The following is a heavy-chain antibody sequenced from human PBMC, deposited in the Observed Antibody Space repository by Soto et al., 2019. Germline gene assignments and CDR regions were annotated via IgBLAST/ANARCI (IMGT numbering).Heavy chain of an antibody. J-gene: IGHJ4*02. Sequence: QLVQSGAEVTKPGASVKVSCKTSGYNFSAHYIHWVRQPPGQGLEWMGWISTRRGDHHSADKFQDRLTRSTDTATTPAYMHLSGLRVNDTAVYDCAKGGGYGHGHWGQGT. CDR3: AKGGGYGHGH. D-gene: IGHD5-12*01. CDR1: GYNFSAHY. CDR2: ISTRRGDH. V-gene: IGHV1-2*02.